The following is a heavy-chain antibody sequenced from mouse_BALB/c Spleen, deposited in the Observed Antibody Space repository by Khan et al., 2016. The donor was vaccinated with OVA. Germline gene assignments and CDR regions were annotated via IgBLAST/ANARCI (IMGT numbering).Heavy chain of an antibody. J-gene: IGHJ4*01. CDR1: GYTFTNYG. V-gene: IGHV9-3-1*01. Sequence: QIQLVQSGPELKKPGETVKISCKASGYTFTNYGMNWVKQSPGKALKWMGWINTYTGEPTYADDFKGRFAFSLATSASTAYLQINNLKNENTATYFCARPPYFSYTLDYWGQGTSFTVSS. CDR2: INTYTGEP. CDR3: ARPPYFSYTLDY. D-gene: IGHD2-10*01.